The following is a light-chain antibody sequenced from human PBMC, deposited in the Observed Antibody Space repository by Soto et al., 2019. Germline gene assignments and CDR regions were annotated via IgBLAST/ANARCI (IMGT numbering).Light chain of an antibody. V-gene: IGKV1-5*01. J-gene: IGKJ2*01. CDR1: QSISSW. CDR2: GAS. Sequence: DIQMTQSPSTLSASVGDRVTITCRASQSISSWLAWYQQKPGKAPKLLIYGASSLESGVPSRFSGSGSVTEFTLTIDSMQPDDFATYYCQQYSSSYPTVGQGTKLEIK. CDR3: QQYSSSYPT.